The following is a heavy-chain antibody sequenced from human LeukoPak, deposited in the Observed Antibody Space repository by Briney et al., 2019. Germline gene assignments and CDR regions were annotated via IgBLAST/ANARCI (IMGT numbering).Heavy chain of an antibody. CDR3: ARDWIDRSLDY. V-gene: IGHV3-33*01. CDR2: MSPHASYE. J-gene: IGHJ4*02. D-gene: IGHD2-2*03. Sequence: PGGSLRLSCAASGFTFSDYGIHWVRQAPGKGLEWLAVMSPHASYEYHADSVQGRFTISRDDSKNTVYLQMNSLRAEDTAVYYCARDWIDRSLDYWGQGTLVIVSS. CDR1: GFTFSDYG.